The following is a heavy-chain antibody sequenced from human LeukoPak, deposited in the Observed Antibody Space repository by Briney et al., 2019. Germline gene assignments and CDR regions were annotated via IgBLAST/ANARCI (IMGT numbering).Heavy chain of an antibody. CDR3: ARDPRTEVITDAFDI. J-gene: IGHJ3*02. D-gene: IGHD3-22*01. CDR1: GGTFSSYA. V-gene: IGHV1-69*04. Sequence: SVKVSCKASGGTFSSYAISWVRQAPGQGLEWMGRIIPILGIANYAQKFQGRVTITADKSTSTAYMELSSLRSEDTAVYYCARDPRTEVITDAFDIWGQGTMVTVSS. CDR2: IIPILGIA.